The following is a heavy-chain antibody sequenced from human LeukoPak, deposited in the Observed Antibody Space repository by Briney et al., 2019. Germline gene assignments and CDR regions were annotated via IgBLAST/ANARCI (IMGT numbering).Heavy chain of an antibody. J-gene: IGHJ4*02. CDR2: INWNGCST. V-gene: IGHV3-20*04. Sequence: RTGGSLRLSCAASGFTFDDYGMSWVRQAPGKGLEWVSGINWNGCSTGYADSVKGRFTISRDNAKNSLYLQMNSLRAEDTALYYCARVRDYYGSGSYYTFDYWGQGTLVTVSS. D-gene: IGHD3-10*01. CDR1: GFTFDDYG. CDR3: ARVRDYYGSGSYYTFDY.